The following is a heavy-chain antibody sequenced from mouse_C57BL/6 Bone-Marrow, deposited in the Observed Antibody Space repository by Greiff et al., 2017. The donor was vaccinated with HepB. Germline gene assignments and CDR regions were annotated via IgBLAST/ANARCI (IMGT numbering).Heavy chain of an antibody. CDR3: GHYFDY. J-gene: IGHJ2*01. V-gene: IGHV1-69*01. CDR1: GYTFTSYW. Sequence: VQLQQPGAELVMPGASVKLSCKASGYTFTSYWMHWVKQRPGQGLEWIGEIDPSDSYTNYNQKFKGKSTLTVDKSSSTAYMQLSSLTSEDSAVYYCGHYFDYWGQGTTLTVSS. CDR2: IDPSDSYT.